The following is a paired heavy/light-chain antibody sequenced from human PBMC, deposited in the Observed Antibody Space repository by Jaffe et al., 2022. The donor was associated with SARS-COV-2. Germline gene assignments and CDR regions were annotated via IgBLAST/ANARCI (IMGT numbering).Light chain of an antibody. V-gene: IGLV7-46*01. Sequence: QAVVTQEPSLTVSPGGTVTLTCGSSTGAVTSGHYPYWFQQKPGQAPRTLIYDTSNKHSWTPARFSGSLFGGKAALTLSGAQPEDEADYYCLISYSGAFVFGTGTKVTVL. CDR2: DTS. J-gene: IGLJ1*01. CDR1: TGAVTSGHY. CDR3: LISYSGAFV.
Heavy chain of an antibody. D-gene: IGHD1-26*01. CDR3: ASSRMGGGACDY. CDR2: ILPSGST. CDR1: GGSISSYN. J-gene: IGHJ4*02. V-gene: IGHV4-59*01. Sequence: QVQLQESGPGLVKPSETLSLTCTVSGGSISSYNWNLIRQSPGKGLEWIGYILPSGSTKYNPSLKSRVTISADASKNQFSLKLSSVTAADTGVYYCASSRMGGGACDYWGQGTLVTVSS.